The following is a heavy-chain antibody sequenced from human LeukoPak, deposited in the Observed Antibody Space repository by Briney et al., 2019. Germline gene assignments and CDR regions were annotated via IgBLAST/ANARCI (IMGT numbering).Heavy chain of an antibody. CDR2: IYPGDSDT. CDR1: GYSFTSYW. J-gene: IGHJ6*02. V-gene: IGHV5-51*01. CDR3: ARRDGYCSSTSCYADYYYGMDV. Sequence: GESLQISCKGSGYSFTSYWIGWVRQMPGKGLEWMGIIYPGDSDTTYSPSFQGQVTISADKSISTAYLQWSSLKASDTAMYYCARRDGYCSSTSCYADYYYGMDVWGQGTTVTVSS. D-gene: IGHD2-2*01.